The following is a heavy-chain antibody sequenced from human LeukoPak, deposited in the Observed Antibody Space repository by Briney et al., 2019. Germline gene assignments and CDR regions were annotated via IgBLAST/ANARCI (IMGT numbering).Heavy chain of an antibody. V-gene: IGHV3-33*01. J-gene: IGHJ4*02. D-gene: IGHD3-10*01. CDR1: GFTFSRYG. CDR2: IWYDGSNK. Sequence: GGSLRLSCAASGFTFSRYGMHWVRQAPGKGLEWVAVIWYDGSNKYYADSVKGRFTISRDNSKNTLYLQMNSLRAEDTAVYYCARDPFSRERYYGSFFGYWGQGTLVTVSS. CDR3: ARDPFSRERYYGSFFGY.